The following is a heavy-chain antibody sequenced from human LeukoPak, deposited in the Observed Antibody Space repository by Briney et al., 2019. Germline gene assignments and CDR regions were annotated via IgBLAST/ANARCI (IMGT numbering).Heavy chain of an antibody. J-gene: IGHJ4*02. D-gene: IGHD3-10*01. CDR3: AKGRILWFGEQSDFDY. V-gene: IGHV3-23*01. CDR1: GFTFTKYG. Sequence: GGSLRLPCAASGFTFTKYGMSWVRQAPGKGLEWISTISDSGAYTYYADFVKGRFTVSRDNSKNMVFLEVNSLRAEDTATYFCAKGRILWFGEQSDFDYWGQGTLVTVSS. CDR2: ISDSGAYT.